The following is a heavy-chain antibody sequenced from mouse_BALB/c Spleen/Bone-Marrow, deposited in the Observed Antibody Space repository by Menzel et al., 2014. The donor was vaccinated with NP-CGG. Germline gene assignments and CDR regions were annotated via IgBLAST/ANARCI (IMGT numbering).Heavy chain of an antibody. J-gene: IGHJ2*01. V-gene: IGHV1S132*01. Sequence: QVQLQQSGAELVKPGASLKLSCKTSGYTFTNYWIQWVKQRPGQGLGWIGEIFPGIGTTYYNEKFKGKATLTIDTSPSTAYMQLSSLTSEDSAAYFCARGRNYRYWGQGATLPDSS. CDR1: GYTFTNYW. CDR3: ARGRNYRY. CDR2: IFPGIGTT. D-gene: IGHD2-1*01.